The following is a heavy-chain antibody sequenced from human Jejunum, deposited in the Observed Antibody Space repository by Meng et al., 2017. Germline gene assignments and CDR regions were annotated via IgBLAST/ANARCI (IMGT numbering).Heavy chain of an antibody. CDR1: VFTFSSYA. J-gene: IGHJ4*02. CDR2: ISYDGRKE. CDR3: ARWEWQHVSFFDN. D-gene: IGHD3-16*02. Sequence: GGSLRLSCAASVFTFSSYAMHWVRQAPGKGLEWVAVISYDGRKEDYADSVKGRFTISRENSKNTLYLQMNTLRAEDTAVYYCARWEWQHVSFFDNWGQGTLVTVSS. V-gene: IGHV3-30*07.